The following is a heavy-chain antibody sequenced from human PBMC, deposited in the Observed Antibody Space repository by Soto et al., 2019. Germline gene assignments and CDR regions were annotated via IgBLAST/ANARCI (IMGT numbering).Heavy chain of an antibody. V-gene: IGHV2-5*01. Sequence: QITLKESGPTLVKPTQTLTLTCTFSGFSLKTGGAGVGWIRQPPEKPLEWLAVIYWNEDKCYNPSLRSRLTVTKDTSKNQVVLTITNMDPVDTATYYCAHRGYGDYPRDNWFDPWGQGTLVTVSS. D-gene: IGHD4-17*01. CDR1: GFSLKTGGAG. CDR3: AHRGYGDYPRDNWFDP. CDR2: IYWNEDK. J-gene: IGHJ5*02.